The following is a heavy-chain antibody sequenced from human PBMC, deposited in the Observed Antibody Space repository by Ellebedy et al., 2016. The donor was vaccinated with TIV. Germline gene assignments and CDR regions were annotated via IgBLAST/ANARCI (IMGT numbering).Heavy chain of an antibody. CDR2: IYYSGST. D-gene: IGHD3-10*01. Sequence: MPGGSLRLSCTVSGGSIGPYYWSWIRQPPGKGLEWIGYIYYSGSTNYNPSLKSRVTISVDTSKTHFSLNLSSVTAADTAVYYCARGSMVRGIIIPFDYWGPGTLVTVSS. CDR3: ARGSMVRGIIIPFDY. J-gene: IGHJ4*02. V-gene: IGHV4-59*01. CDR1: GGSIGPYY.